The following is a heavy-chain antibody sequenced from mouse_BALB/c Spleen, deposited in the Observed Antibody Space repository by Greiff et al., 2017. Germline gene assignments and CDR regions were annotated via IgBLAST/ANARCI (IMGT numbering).Heavy chain of an antibody. J-gene: IGHJ1*01. V-gene: IGHV5-17*02. CDR2: ISSGSSTI. D-gene: IGHD1-1*01. CDR3: AKNYGSFSSCFDV. Sequence: EVKLVESGGGLVQPGGSRKLSCAVSGFTFSSFGMYWVRQAPEKGLEWVAYISSGSSTIYYADTVKGRFTISRDNPNNNLFLQMTSLRYETTAMYYCAKNYGSFSSCFDVWGAGTTVTVSS. CDR1: GFTFSSFG.